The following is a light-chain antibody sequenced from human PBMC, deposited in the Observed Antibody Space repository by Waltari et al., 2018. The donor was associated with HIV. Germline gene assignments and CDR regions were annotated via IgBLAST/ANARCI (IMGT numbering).Light chain of an antibody. CDR2: WAS. CDR3: QQYSGIPYT. V-gene: IGKV4-1*01. Sequence: DIVMTQSPDSLVVSLGERATINCKSSESVLKSSSYMNYLAWYQQKPGQRPKLLIYWASIRESGVPDRFSASGSGTDFTLTITNLQAEDVAVYYCQQYSGIPYTFGQGTKLEIK. CDR1: ESVLKSSSYMNY. J-gene: IGKJ2*01.